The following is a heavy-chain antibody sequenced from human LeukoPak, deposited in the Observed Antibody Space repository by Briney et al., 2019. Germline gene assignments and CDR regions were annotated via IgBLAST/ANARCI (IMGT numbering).Heavy chain of an antibody. V-gene: IGHV3-66*01. CDR3: ARDPPITIFGVVPGDY. D-gene: IGHD3-3*01. CDR1: GFTVTSNY. Sequence: GGSLRLSCAASGFTVTSNYMSWVRQAPGKGLEWVSVIYSGGSTYYADSVKGRFTISRDNSKNTLYLQMNSLRAEDTAVYYCARDPPITIFGVVPGDYWGQGTLVTVSS. J-gene: IGHJ4*02. CDR2: IYSGGST.